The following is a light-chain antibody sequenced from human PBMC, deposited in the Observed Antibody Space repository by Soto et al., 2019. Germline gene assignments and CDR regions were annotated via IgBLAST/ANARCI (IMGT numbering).Light chain of an antibody. CDR1: SSDIGSSIL. Sequence: QSALTQPASVSGSPGQSITITCTGTSSDIGSSILVSWYQQHPDKAPKLMIYEGTKRPSGISNRFSGSKSGNTASLTISGLQAEDEADYYCCSYAGSTTYVAFGGGTKVTVL. CDR3: CSYAGSTTYVA. J-gene: IGLJ2*01. V-gene: IGLV2-23*01. CDR2: EGT.